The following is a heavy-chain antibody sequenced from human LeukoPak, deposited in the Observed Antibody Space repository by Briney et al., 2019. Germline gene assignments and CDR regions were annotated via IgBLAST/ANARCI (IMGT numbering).Heavy chain of an antibody. Sequence: PGGSLRLSCAASGFTFSRYAMHWVRQAPGKGLEWVAIILHGGSNKYYADSVKGRFTISRDNSKNTVYLQMNSLRAEDTAVYYCGRDLRHQLLYCLDYWGQGTLVTVSS. V-gene: IGHV3-30*04. CDR2: ILHGGSNK. CDR1: GFTFSRYA. D-gene: IGHD2-2*02. CDR3: GRDLRHQLLYCLDY. J-gene: IGHJ4*02.